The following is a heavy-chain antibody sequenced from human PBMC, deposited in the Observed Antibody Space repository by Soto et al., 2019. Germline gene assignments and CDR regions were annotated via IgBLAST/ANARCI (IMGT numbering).Heavy chain of an antibody. CDR3: ATQLPGTRNPIDY. J-gene: IGHJ4*02. Sequence: GASVKVSCKASGFTFTSYYMHWVRQAPGQGLEWMGIINPSGGSTSYAQKFQGRVTMTRDTSTSTAYMELSSLRSEDTAVYYCATQLPGTRNPIDYWGQGTLVTVSS. V-gene: IGHV1-46*01. D-gene: IGHD1-1*01. CDR1: GFTFTSYY. CDR2: INPSGGST.